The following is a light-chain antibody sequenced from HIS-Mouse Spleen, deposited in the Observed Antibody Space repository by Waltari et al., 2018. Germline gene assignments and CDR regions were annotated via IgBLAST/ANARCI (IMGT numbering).Light chain of an antibody. CDR2: EVS. Sequence: QSALTQPPSASGSPGQSVTISCTGTSSDVGGYNSVSWYQQHPGKAPKLMIYEVSKRPSGVPVRFSGSKSGNTASLTVSGLQAEDEADYYCSSYAGSNNFVVFGGGTKLTVL. CDR1: SSDVGGYNS. V-gene: IGLV2-8*01. J-gene: IGLJ2*01. CDR3: SSYAGSNNFVV.